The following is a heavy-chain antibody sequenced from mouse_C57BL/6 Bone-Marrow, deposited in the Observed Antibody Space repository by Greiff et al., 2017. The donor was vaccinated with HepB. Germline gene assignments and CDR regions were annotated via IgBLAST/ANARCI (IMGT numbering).Heavy chain of an antibody. CDR1: GFTFSSYA. J-gene: IGHJ4*01. V-gene: IGHV5-9-1*02. Sequence: EVQWVESGEGLVKPGGSLKLSCAASGFTFSSYAMSWVRQTPEKRLEWVAYISSGGDYIYYADTVKGRFTISRDNARNTLYLQMSSLKSEDTAMYYCTRGPYDYDLYYAMDYWGQGTSVTVSS. CDR2: ISSGGDYI. D-gene: IGHD2-4*01. CDR3: TRGPYDYDLYYAMDY.